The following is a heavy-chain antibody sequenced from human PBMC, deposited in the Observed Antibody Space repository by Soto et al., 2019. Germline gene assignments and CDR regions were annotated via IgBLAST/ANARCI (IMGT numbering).Heavy chain of an antibody. V-gene: IGHV1-2*04. Sequence: GASVKVSCKASGYTFTGYYMHWVRQAPGQGLEWMGWINPNSGGTNYAQKFQGWVTMTRDTSISTAYMELSRLRSGDTAVYYCARAGPLAATTGPDYYYYYGMDVWGQGTTVTVSS. J-gene: IGHJ6*02. D-gene: IGHD5-12*01. CDR1: GYTFTGYY. CDR2: INPNSGGT. CDR3: ARAGPLAATTGPDYYYYYGMDV.